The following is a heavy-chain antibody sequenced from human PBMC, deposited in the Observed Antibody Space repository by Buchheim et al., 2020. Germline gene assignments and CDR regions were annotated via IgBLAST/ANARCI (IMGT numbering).Heavy chain of an antibody. CDR1: GGSISTSDYY. CDR2: IYSSGNT. Sequence: QVQLQESGPRLVKPSQTLSLTCSVSGGSISTSDYYWTWIRQPPGKGLEWIGYIYSSGNTFYNESLKSRVAISVDTSKNQFSLKLTSVTAADTAVYYCARESDGGFSVDFWGQG. D-gene: IGHD3-10*01. V-gene: IGHV4-30-4*01. J-gene: IGHJ4*02. CDR3: ARESDGGFSVDF.